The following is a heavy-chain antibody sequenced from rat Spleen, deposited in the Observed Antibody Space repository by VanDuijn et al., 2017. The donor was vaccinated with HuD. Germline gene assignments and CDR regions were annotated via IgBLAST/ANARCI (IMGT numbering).Heavy chain of an antibody. CDR1: GFTFSDYY. CDR3: TRDGVRGFAY. Sequence: EVQLVESDGGLVQPGRSLKLSCATSGFTFSDYYMAWVRQAPTKGLEWVATISYDDSRTYYRDSVKGRFTISRDNAKSTLYLQMDSLRSEDTATYYCTRDGVRGFAYWGQGTLVTVSS. D-gene: IGHD4-3*01. J-gene: IGHJ3*01. CDR2: ISYDDSRT. V-gene: IGHV5-29*01.